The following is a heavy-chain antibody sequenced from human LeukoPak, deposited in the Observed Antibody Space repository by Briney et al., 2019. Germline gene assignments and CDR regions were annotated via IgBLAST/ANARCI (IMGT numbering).Heavy chain of an antibody. CDR1: GFTFSRSW. CDR3: ANEKGSSSWSLYYYYMDV. D-gene: IGHD6-13*01. CDR2: INDDGSTT. J-gene: IGHJ6*03. V-gene: IGHV3-74*01. Sequence: PGGSLRLSCAASGFTFSRSWMHWVRQAPGKGLVWVSRINDDGSTTSYADSVKGRFTISRDNAKNTLHLQMNSLRAEDTAVYYCANEKGSSSWSLYYYYMDVWGKGTTVTVSS.